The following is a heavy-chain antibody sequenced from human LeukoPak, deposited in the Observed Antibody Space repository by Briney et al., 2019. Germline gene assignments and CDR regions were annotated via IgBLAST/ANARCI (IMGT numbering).Heavy chain of an antibody. CDR3: AKDRGTYYYDSSGYYYFDY. CDR2: ISGSGGST. J-gene: IGHJ4*02. V-gene: IGHV3-23*01. Sequence: QPGGSLRLSCAASGFTFSSYAMSWVRQAPGKGLEWVSAISGSGGSTYCADSVKGRFTISRDNSKNTLYLQMNSLRAEDTAVYYCAKDRGTYYYDSSGYYYFDYWGQGTLVTVSS. CDR1: GFTFSSYA. D-gene: IGHD3-22*01.